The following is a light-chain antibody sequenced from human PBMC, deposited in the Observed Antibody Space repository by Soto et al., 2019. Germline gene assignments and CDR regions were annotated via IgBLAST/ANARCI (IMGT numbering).Light chain of an antibody. J-gene: IGKJ1*01. CDR1: QSVLYSSNNKNY. Sequence: DIVLTQSPDSLAVSLAERATINCKSSQSVLYSSNNKNYIAWYQQRPGQPPNLLIYWASTRESGVPDRFSGSGSGTDFTLHISSLQAEDVAIYYCQQYFSFPWTFGQGTKVEIK. CDR2: WAS. V-gene: IGKV4-1*01. CDR3: QQYFSFPWT.